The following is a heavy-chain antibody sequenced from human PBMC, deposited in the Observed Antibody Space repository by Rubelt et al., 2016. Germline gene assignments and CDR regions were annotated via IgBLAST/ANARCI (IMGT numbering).Heavy chain of an antibody. Sequence: QVQLVQSGAEVKKPGASVKVSCKASGYTFTSYGISWVRQAPGQGLEWMGWISAYNGNTTYAQKLQGRVTRTTDTSTSTAYMELRSLRSDDTAVYYCARGARRYSMDPRNAFDIWGQGTMVTVSS. V-gene: IGHV1-18*01. J-gene: IGHJ3*02. CDR2: ISAYNGNT. CDR1: GYTFTSYG. D-gene: IGHD4-11*01. CDR3: ARGARRYSMDPRNAFDI.